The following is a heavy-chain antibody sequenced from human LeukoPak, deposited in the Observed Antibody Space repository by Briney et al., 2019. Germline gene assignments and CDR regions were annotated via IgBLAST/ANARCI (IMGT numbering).Heavy chain of an antibody. V-gene: IGHV3-13*01. J-gene: IGHJ6*04. CDR3: ARAVSDYQYNALDV. CDR2: IGTAGDS. CDR1: GFSFSTYD. D-gene: IGHD5/OR15-5a*01. Sequence: GGSLRLSCAASGFSFSTYDMHWVRQATGKGLEWVSLIGTAGDSYYPGSVKGRFTISRDNAKNSLYLQMNSLRAGDTAVYYCARAVSDYQYNALDVWGKGTTVTVSS.